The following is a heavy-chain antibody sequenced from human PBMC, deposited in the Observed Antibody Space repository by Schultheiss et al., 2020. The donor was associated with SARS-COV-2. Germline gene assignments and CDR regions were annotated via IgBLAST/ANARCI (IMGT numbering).Heavy chain of an antibody. J-gene: IGHJ6*02. V-gene: IGHV3-23*01. D-gene: IGHD3-10*01. Sequence: GESLKISCAASGFTFSSYAMSWVRQAPGKGLEWVSSVSARGGITKYADSVKGRLTISRDNSKNTLYLQMNSLRAEDTAVYYCAREAEYYGSGGRGMDVWGQGTTVTVSS. CDR3: AREAEYYGSGGRGMDV. CDR1: GFTFSSYA. CDR2: VSARGGIT.